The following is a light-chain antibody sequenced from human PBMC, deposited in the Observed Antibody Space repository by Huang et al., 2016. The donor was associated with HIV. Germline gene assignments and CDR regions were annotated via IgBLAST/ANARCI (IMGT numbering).Light chain of an antibody. J-gene: IGKJ2*01. CDR3: QQYYKLYT. CDR1: QSVGST. CDR2: GAS. Sequence: IVMTQSPGTLSVSPGERATLSCRASQSVGSTLAWYQQKPGQSPRIILYGASARATGIPARFSGSGSGTEFTLTISSLQSEDFAVYYCQQYYKLYTFGQGTKLEIK. V-gene: IGKV3-15*01.